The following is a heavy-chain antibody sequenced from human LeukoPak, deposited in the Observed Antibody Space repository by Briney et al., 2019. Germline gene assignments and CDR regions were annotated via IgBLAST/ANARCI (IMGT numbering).Heavy chain of an antibody. CDR2: INHSGST. Sequence: PSETLSLTCAVCGGSFSGYYWSWIRQPPGKGLEWIGEINHSGSTNYNPSLKSRVTISVDTSKNQFSLKLSSVTAADTAVYYCARGLYSPYFDYWGQGTLVTVSS. D-gene: IGHD4-11*01. CDR3: ARGLYSPYFDY. CDR1: GGSFSGYY. J-gene: IGHJ4*02. V-gene: IGHV4-34*01.